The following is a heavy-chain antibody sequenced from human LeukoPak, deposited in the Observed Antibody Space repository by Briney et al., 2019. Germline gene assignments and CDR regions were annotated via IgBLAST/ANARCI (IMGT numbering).Heavy chain of an antibody. Sequence: ASVKVSCKASGYTFTSYGISWVRQAPGQGLEWMGWISDYNGNTNYAQKLQGRVTMTTDTSTSTAYMELRSLRSDDTAVYYCARGLYSYYDSSGVFGYWGQGILVTVSS. CDR3: ARGLYSYYDSSGVFGY. J-gene: IGHJ4*02. CDR2: ISDYNGNT. CDR1: GYTFTSYG. D-gene: IGHD3-22*01. V-gene: IGHV1-18*01.